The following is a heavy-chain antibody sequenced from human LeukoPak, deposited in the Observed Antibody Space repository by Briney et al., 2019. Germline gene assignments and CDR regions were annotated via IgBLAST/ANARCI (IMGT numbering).Heavy chain of an antibody. D-gene: IGHD6-19*01. V-gene: IGHV3-20*04. CDR1: EFPFDAFA. CDR3: AKAKRPWQWLGGFDP. CDR2: INDNGDMT. Sequence: GGSLRLSCAAYEFPFDAFAMTWVRQAPGRGLEWVSSINDNGDMTDYADSVKGRFTISRDNAKKYVFLEINSLRSEDTAIYFCAKAKRPWQWLGGFDPWGQGTLVIVSS. J-gene: IGHJ5*02.